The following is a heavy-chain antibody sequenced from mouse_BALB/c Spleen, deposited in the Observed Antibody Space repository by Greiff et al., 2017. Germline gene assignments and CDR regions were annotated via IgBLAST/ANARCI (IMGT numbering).Heavy chain of an antibody. Sequence: QVQLQQPGAELVKPGASVKMSCKASGYTFTSYNMHWVKQTPGQGLEWIGAIYPGNGDTSYNQKFKGKATLTADKSSSTAYMQLSSLTSEDSAVYYCARRRYYRRSSPFFGYRGQGTTLTVSS. D-gene: IGHD1-1*01. CDR3: ARRRYYRRSSPFFGY. CDR1: GYTFTSYN. V-gene: IGHV1-12*01. J-gene: IGHJ2*01. CDR2: IYPGNGDT.